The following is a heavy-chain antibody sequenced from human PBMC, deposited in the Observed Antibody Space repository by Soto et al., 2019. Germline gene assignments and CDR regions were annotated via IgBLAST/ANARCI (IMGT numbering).Heavy chain of an antibody. V-gene: IGHV3-9*01. J-gene: IGHJ5*02. CDR3: ARAPVYGAGGWFDL. CDR1: GFIFKNYA. Sequence: ESQLVESGGGLVQPGRSLRLSCEASGFIFKNYAMVWVRQGPGKGLEWVSSISWNSGNLDYGDSVKGRFTISGDNAKNSLYLQMNCLRTEDTAWYFGARAPVYGAGGWFDLWGRGTLVTVSS. CDR2: ISWNSGNL. D-gene: IGHD3-10*01.